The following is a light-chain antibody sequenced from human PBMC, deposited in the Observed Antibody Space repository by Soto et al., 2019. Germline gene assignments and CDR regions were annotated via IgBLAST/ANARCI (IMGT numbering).Light chain of an antibody. V-gene: IGKV1-5*03. CDR3: QQYSSYSPYT. Sequence: DIQMTQSPSTLSASVGDRVTITCRASQTISSMLAWYQQKPGKAPRLLIYKASNLENGVPSRFSGSGSGTEFTLTISSLQHDDFATYYCQQYSSYSPYTFGQGTKLEI. CDR2: KAS. CDR1: QTISSM. J-gene: IGKJ2*01.